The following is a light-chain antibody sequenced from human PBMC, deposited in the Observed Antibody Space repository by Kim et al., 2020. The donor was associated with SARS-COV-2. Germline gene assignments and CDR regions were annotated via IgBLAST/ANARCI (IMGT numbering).Light chain of an antibody. J-gene: IGLJ2*01. Sequence: QSALTQPASVSGSPGQSITISCTGTSSDVGGYNLVSWYQQHPGKAPKLMIYEVSKRPSGISNRFSGSKSGNTASLSISGLQAEDAGDYYCWSFAGSTTIYGIFGGGTQLTVL. CDR1: SSDVGGYNL. V-gene: IGLV2-23*02. CDR3: WSFAGSTTIYGI. CDR2: EVS.